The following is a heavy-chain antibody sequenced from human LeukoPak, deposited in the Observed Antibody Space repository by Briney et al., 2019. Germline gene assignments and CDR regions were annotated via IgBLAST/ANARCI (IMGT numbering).Heavy chain of an antibody. D-gene: IGHD2-21*02. CDR1: GGSFSGYY. Sequence: SETLSLTCAVYGGSFSGYYWSWIRQPPGKGLEWIGEINHSGSTYYNPSLKSRVTISVDTSKNQFSLKLSSVTAADTAVYYCARHVNCGGDCYSLDYWGQGTLVTVSS. V-gene: IGHV4-34*01. CDR2: INHSGST. CDR3: ARHVNCGGDCYSLDY. J-gene: IGHJ4*02.